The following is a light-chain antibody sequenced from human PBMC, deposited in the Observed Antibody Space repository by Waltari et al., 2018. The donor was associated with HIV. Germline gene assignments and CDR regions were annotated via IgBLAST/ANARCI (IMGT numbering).Light chain of an antibody. CDR1: TSNIRANY. CDR2: SND. J-gene: IGLJ1*01. V-gene: IGLV1-47*01. CDR3: ATWDDNLNTYV. Sequence: QSVLRQPPSMSGAPGQRATLPCSGNTSNIRANYVYWFQHGPDAAPKLFLFSNDRRPSGVPGRVSGSKAGTSAYLAISGLRPEDEADYYCATWDDNLNTYVFGPGTRLSVL.